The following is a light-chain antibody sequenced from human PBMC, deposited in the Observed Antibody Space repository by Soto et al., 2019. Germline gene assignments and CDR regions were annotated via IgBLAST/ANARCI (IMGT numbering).Light chain of an antibody. J-gene: IGKJ5*01. Sequence: EIVLTQSPGTLSLSPGERATLSCRASQSVSSSYLAWYQQKPGQAPRLLISGASSRATGIPDRFSGSGSGKDFTLTISRLEPEDFAIYYCQQSGNSPLTFGQGTRLEIK. CDR2: GAS. CDR1: QSVSSSY. CDR3: QQSGNSPLT. V-gene: IGKV3-20*01.